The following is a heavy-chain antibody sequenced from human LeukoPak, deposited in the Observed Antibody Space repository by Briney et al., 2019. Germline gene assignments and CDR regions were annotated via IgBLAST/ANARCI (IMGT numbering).Heavy chain of an antibody. V-gene: IGHV4-34*01. CDR2: INHSGST. CDR3: TKGGGAYNWFDP. Sequence: SETLSLTCAVYGGSFSGYYWSWIRRRPGKGLEWIGEINHSGSTNYNPSLKSRVTISVDTSKNQFSLKLSSVTAADTAVYYCTKGGGAYNWFDPWGQGTLVTVSS. J-gene: IGHJ5*02. D-gene: IGHD3-10*01. CDR1: GGSFSGYY.